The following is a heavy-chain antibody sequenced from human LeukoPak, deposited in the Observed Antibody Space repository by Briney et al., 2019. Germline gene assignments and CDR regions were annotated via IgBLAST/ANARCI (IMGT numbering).Heavy chain of an antibody. V-gene: IGHV4-59*01. J-gene: IGHJ6*02. Sequence: SETLSLTCTVSGGSISTYYWTWIRQPPGKRLEWIGFSHYSGSTNYNPSLKSRVTMSVDTSTNQFSLKLNSVTAADTAVYYCARAPGGESDAASGFYGVDVWGQGTTVTVSS. D-gene: IGHD3-22*01. CDR3: ARAPGGESDAASGFYGVDV. CDR1: GGSISTYY. CDR2: SHYSGST.